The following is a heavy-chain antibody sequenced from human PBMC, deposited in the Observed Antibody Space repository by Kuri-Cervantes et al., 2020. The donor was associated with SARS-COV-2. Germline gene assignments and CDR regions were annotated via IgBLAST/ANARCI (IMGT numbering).Heavy chain of an antibody. D-gene: IGHD3-10*01. Sequence: GESLKISCGASGFSLTNYAIHWVRQAPGKGLEWVSVIWYDGKNEYYAGSVKGRFNISRATSKNTVSLHMNSLRAEDTAMYYCATGAATSYMDVWGRGTTVTVSS. J-gene: IGHJ6*03. CDR2: IWYDGKNE. V-gene: IGHV3-33*08. CDR1: GFSLTNYA. CDR3: ATGAATSYMDV.